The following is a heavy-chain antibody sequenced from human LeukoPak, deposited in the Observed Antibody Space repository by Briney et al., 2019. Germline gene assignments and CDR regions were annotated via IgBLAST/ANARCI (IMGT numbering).Heavy chain of an antibody. J-gene: IGHJ4*02. V-gene: IGHV3-53*01. CDR1: GFTVSSNY. Sequence: GGSLRLSCAASGFTVSSNYMSWVRRAPGKGLEWVSVIYSGGSTYYADSVKGRFTIPRDNSKNTLYLQMNSLRAEDTAVYYCARAGTTGDFDYWGQGTLVTVSS. D-gene: IGHD4-11*01. CDR3: ARAGTTGDFDY. CDR2: IYSGGST.